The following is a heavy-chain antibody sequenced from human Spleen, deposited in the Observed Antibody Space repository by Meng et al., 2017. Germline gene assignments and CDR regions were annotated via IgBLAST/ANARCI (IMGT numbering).Heavy chain of an antibody. D-gene: IGHD3-16*02. CDR1: GFTFSNYA. CDR2: MSDGGVGV. CDR3: ARGIAHYYYGMDV. V-gene: IGHV3-23*01. J-gene: IGHJ6*02. Sequence: GESLKISCVGSGFTFSNYAMNWVRQAPGKGLECVAGMSDGGVGVHYTESVKGRFTISRDNGKDSLYLQMDSLTAEDTALYYCARGIAHYYYGMDVWGQGTTVTVSS.